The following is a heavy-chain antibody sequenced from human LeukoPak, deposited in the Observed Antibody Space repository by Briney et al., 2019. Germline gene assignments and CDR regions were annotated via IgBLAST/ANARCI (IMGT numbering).Heavy chain of an antibody. CDR1: GGTFSSYA. Sequence: ASVKVSCKASGGTFSSYAISWVRQAPGQGLEWMGGIIPIFGTANYAQKFQGRVTITADESTSTAYMELSSLRSEDTAVYYCASGYCSSTSCYGTSGDFQHWGQGTLVTVSS. V-gene: IGHV1-69*13. J-gene: IGHJ1*01. D-gene: IGHD2-2*03. CDR2: IIPIFGTA. CDR3: ASGYCSSTSCYGTSGDFQH.